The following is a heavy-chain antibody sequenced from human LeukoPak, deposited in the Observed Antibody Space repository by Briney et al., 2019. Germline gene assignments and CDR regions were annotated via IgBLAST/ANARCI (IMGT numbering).Heavy chain of an antibody. V-gene: IGHV3-7*01. J-gene: IGHJ4*02. Sequence: GGSLRLSCAASGFTFTNYWMSWVRQAPGKGLELVANIKQDRSEKYYVDSVKGRFTISRDNAKNSLYLQMNSLRAEGTAVYYCARLREIPVFGVVTKSTSYFDYWGQGTLVTVSS. D-gene: IGHD3-3*01. CDR1: GFTFTNYW. CDR3: ARLREIPVFGVVTKSTSYFDY. CDR2: IKQDRSEK.